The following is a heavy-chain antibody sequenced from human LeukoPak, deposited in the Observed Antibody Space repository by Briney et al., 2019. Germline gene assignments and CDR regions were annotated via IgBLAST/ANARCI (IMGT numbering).Heavy chain of an antibody. D-gene: IGHD2-15*01. CDR3: ARDFGHYCSGGSCYSYVWFDP. CDR1: GYTFTSYG. J-gene: IGHJ5*02. CDR2: ISAYNGNT. V-gene: IGHV1-18*01. Sequence: ASVKVSCKASGYTFTSYGISWVRQAPGQGLEWMGWISAYNGNTNYAQKLQGRVTMTTDTSTSTAYMELRSLRSDDTAVYYCARDFGHYCSGGSCYSYVWFDPWGQGTLVTVSS.